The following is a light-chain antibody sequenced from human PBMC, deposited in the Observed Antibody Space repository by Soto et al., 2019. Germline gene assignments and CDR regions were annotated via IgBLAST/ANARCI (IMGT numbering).Light chain of an antibody. J-gene: IGKJ5*01. Sequence: IELTQSPATLSLSPGERATLSCRASQTIGNYLAWYQQKPGQAPRLLIYDASNRATGIPARFSGSGSGTDFPLTISSLEPEDFAVYYCQQRSDWPPITFGQGTRLDIK. CDR1: QTIGNY. CDR2: DAS. CDR3: QQRSDWPPIT. V-gene: IGKV3-11*01.